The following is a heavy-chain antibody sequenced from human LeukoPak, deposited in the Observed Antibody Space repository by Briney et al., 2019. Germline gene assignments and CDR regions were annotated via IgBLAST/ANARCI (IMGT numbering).Heavy chain of an antibody. J-gene: IGHJ4*02. Sequence: ASVKDSCKASGYTFTSYDINWVRQATGQGPEWLGWVDPRSGNTGCAQKFQGRVTMTRDTSINTAYMELSSLDFEDTAVYYCARRYSSNWDFDYWGQGTLITVSS. CDR2: VDPRSGNT. V-gene: IGHV1-8*01. CDR1: GYTFTSYD. CDR3: ARRYSSNWDFDY. D-gene: IGHD6-13*01.